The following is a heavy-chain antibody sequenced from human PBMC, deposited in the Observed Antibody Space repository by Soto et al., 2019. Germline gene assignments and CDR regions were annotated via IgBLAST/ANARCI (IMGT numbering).Heavy chain of an antibody. CDR1: GFTFSSYW. Sequence: EVQLVESGGGLVQPGGSLRLSCAASGFTFSSYWMHWVRQVPEKGLVWVSRINSDGSITNYADAVKGRFTISRDTVKNTLYLQMNILRAEDTAVYYCVRYPRSVGGSYRPDYWGQGTLVTVSS. V-gene: IGHV3-74*01. CDR2: INSDGSIT. D-gene: IGHD3-16*02. CDR3: VRYPRSVGGSYRPDY. J-gene: IGHJ4*02.